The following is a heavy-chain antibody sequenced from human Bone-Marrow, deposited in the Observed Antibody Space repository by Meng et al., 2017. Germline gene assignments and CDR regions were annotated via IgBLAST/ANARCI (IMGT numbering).Heavy chain of an antibody. CDR2: IDGSGSGK. Sequence: GGSLRLSCAASGFTFTDYYMIWIRQAPGKGLGLVSYIDGSGSGKVYADSVKGRFTISRDNAKKSLFLEMNSLRDEDTAVYYCASAGSSDYDAFDIWGRGTMVTVSS. CDR3: ASAGSSDYDAFDI. CDR1: GFTFTDYY. J-gene: IGHJ3*02. D-gene: IGHD2-2*01. V-gene: IGHV3-11*04.